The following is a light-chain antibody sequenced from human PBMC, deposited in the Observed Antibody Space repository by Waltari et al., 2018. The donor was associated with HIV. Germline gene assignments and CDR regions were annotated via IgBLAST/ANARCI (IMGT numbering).Light chain of an antibody. CDR1: RSDVGGYNS. J-gene: IGLJ3*02. Sequence: QSALTQPRSVSGSPGQSVTISCTGTRSDVGGYNSVSWYQQNPGKAPEFIIYDVTKRPSGVPDRFSGSKSGNTASLTISGLQAEDEADYYCCSYAGNYPVLFGGGTKLTVL. CDR2: DVT. CDR3: CSYAGNYPVL. V-gene: IGLV2-11*01.